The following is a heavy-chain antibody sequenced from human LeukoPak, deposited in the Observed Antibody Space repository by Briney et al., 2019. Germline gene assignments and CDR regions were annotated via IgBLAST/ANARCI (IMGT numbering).Heavy chain of an antibody. J-gene: IGHJ4*02. D-gene: IGHD3-22*01. CDR1: GFAFSRFA. Sequence: GGSLRLSCSASGFAFSRFAMTWVRHLPGKGLDWVSTISGNGHQTYYGDSVKGRFSISRDNSKNILYLQMDSLRADDSALYYCAKDANYYDSSGFFIPFDSGAREPWSPSPQ. V-gene: IGHV3-23*01. CDR2: ISGNGHQT. CDR3: AKDANYYDSSGFFIPFDS.